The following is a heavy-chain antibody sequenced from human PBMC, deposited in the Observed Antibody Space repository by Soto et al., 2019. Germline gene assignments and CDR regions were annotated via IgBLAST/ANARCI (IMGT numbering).Heavy chain of an antibody. CDR2: VSIGGST. CDR3: AKRRGAGGHFDY. V-gene: IGHV3-23*01. Sequence: VPLLESGGGLVQPEGSLRLSCAASGFTFSSYAMGWVRQGPGKGLEWVAVVSIGGSTHYADSVRGRFTISRDNSKNTLSLQMNSLTAEDTAVYFCAKRRGAGGHFDYWGQGALVTVSS. CDR1: GFTFSSYA. J-gene: IGHJ4*02. D-gene: IGHD2-15*01.